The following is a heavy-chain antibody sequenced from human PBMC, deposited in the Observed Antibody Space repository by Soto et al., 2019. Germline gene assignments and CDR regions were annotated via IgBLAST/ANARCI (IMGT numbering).Heavy chain of an antibody. CDR1: GYTFSSYA. V-gene: IGHV1-3*01. CDR3: ARPKGSYYDSSGYYYFDY. Sequence: GASVEVCCKESGYTFSSYASHWVRQATGQRLEWMGWINAGNGNTKYSQKFQRRVTITRDTSASTAYMELSSLRSEDTAVYYCARPKGSYYDSSGYYYFDYWGQGTLVTVSS. CDR2: INAGNGNT. J-gene: IGHJ4*02. D-gene: IGHD3-22*01.